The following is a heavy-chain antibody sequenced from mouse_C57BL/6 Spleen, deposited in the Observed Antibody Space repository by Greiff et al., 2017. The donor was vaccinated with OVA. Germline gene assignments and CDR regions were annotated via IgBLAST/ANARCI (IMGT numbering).Heavy chain of an antibody. Sequence: QVQLQQSGPELVKPGASVKLSCKASGYAFSSSWMNWVKQRPGKGLEWIGRIYPGDGDTNSNGKFKGKGTLTADKSSSTAYMQLRSLTSEDSAVYFGARERAWGPYYYAMDYWGQGTSVTVSS. V-gene: IGHV1-82*01. J-gene: IGHJ4*01. CDR3: ARERAWGPYYYAMDY. D-gene: IGHD3-3*01. CDR2: IYPGDGDT. CDR1: GYAFSSSW.